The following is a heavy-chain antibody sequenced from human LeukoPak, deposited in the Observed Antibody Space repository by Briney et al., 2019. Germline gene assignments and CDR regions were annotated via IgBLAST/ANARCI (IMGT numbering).Heavy chain of an antibody. J-gene: IGHJ4*02. CDR1: GYTFTSYG. V-gene: IGHV1-24*01. Sequence: ASVKVSCKASGYTFTSYGISWVRQAPGKGLEWMGGFDPEDGETIYAQKFQGRVTMTEDTSTDTAYMELSSLRSEDTAVYYCATNPYYDALYYFDYWGQGTLVTVPS. CDR3: ATNPYYDALYYFDY. CDR2: FDPEDGET. D-gene: IGHD3-22*01.